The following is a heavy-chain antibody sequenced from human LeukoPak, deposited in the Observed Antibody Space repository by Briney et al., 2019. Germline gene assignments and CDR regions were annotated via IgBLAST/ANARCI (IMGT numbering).Heavy chain of an antibody. CDR3: AKGLVPAAMGEFDY. J-gene: IGHJ4*02. V-gene: IGHV3-23*01. Sequence: GGSLRLSCAASGFTFSTYGMSWVRQAPGKGLEWVSIISGSGGSTYYADSVKGRFTISRDNSKNTLYLQMKSLRAEDTAAYYCAKGLVPAAMGEFDYWGQGTLVTVSS. CDR1: GFTFSTYG. D-gene: IGHD2-2*01. CDR2: ISGSGGST.